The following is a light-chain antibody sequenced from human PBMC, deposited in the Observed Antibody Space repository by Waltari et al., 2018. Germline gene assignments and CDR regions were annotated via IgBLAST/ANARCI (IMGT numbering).Light chain of an antibody. CDR2: AAS. V-gene: IGKV3-20*01. CDR3: HHYGGSLPNT. J-gene: IGKJ2*01. Sequence: EIVLTQSPGSLSLSPGERATLPCRASQSVDNTYLAWYQKKPGQAPRLLIFAASSRATGIPDRFSGGGSGTDFTLTISRLEPEDFAVYYCHHYGGSLPNTFGQGTKLEIK. CDR1: QSVDNTY.